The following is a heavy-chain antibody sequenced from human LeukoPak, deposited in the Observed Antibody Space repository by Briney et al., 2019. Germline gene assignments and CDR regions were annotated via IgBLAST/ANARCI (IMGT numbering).Heavy chain of an antibody. CDR3: AKESPQFDY. CDR2: ISGSGGTT. J-gene: IGHJ4*02. V-gene: IGHV3-23*01. CDR1: GFTFSSYA. Sequence: GGSLRLSCAASGFTFSSYAMSWVRQAPGKGLEWVSTISGSGGTTYHADPVKGRFTISRDNSKNTLYLQMNSLRVEDTAIYYCAKESPQFDYWGQGNLVTVSS.